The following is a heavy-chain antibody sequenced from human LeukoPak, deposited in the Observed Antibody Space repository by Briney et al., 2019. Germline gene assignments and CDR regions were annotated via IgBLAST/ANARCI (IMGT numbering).Heavy chain of an antibody. CDR1: GGSISSSNW. D-gene: IGHD6-13*01. CDR3: ARGVAAAG. CDR2: INHSGST. J-gene: IGHJ4*02. V-gene: IGHV4-4*02. Sequence: SETLSLTCAVSGGSISSSNWWSWVRQPPGKGLEWIGEINHSGSTNYNPSLKSRVTISVDTSKNQFSLKLSSVTAADTAVYYCARGVAAAGWGQGTLVTVSS.